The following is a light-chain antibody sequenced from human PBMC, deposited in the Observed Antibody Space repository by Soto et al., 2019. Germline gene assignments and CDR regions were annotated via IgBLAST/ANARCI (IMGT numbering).Light chain of an antibody. CDR3: GTWDERLDGNYV. V-gene: IGLV1-51*01. J-gene: IGLJ1*01. Sequence: QSVLTQPPSVSAAPGQQVTISCSGSSSNIGDNYVSWYQHLPGTAPKLVVYDNDRRPSGIPGRFSGSKSGTSATRVITGLQTGDEADYYCGTWDERLDGNYVFGTGTKLTVL. CDR2: DND. CDR1: SSNIGDNY.